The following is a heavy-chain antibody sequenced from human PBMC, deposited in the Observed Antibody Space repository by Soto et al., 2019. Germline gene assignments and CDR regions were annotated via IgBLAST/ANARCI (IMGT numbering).Heavy chain of an antibody. CDR3: PKDIRGGAGDETRIFDY. J-gene: IGHJ4*02. V-gene: IGHV3-9*01. D-gene: IGHD2-21*02. Sequence: GGSLRLSCAASGFTFDDYAMHWVRQAPGKGLEWVSGISWNSGSIGYADSVKGRFTISRDNAKNSLYLQMNSLRAEDTALYYCPKDIRGGAGDETRIFDYWGKGTRVTVS. CDR1: GFTFDDYA. CDR2: ISWNSGSI.